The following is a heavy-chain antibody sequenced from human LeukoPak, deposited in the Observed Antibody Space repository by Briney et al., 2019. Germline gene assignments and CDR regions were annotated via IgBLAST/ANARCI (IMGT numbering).Heavy chain of an antibody. J-gene: IGHJ4*02. CDR1: GFTFSSYS. V-gene: IGHV3-48*02. CDR2: ISTSSSTI. Sequence: GGSLRLSCAASGFTFSSYSMSWVRQVPGKGLEWISYISTSSSTIYYADSVKGRFTISRDNGKNSLYLQMNSLRDEDTAVYYCARRGYFDYWGQGTLVTVSS. D-gene: IGHD5-12*01. CDR3: ARRGYFDY.